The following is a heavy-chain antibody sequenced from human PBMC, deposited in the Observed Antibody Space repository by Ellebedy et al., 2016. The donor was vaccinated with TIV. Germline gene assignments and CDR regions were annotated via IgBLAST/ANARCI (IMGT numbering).Heavy chain of an antibody. D-gene: IGHD3-9*01. CDR2: IYKSGST. CDR1: GGSIRSSSYY. J-gene: IGHJ3*02. Sequence: SETLSLTXTVSGGSIRSSSYYWGWIRQSPGKGLEWIASIYKSGSTYYNPSLQNRVSISVDTFENQFFLQLSSVTAADTAKYYCARDKYDILTGYDESTFDMWGQGTMVTVSS. CDR3: ARDKYDILTGYDESTFDM. V-gene: IGHV4-39*07.